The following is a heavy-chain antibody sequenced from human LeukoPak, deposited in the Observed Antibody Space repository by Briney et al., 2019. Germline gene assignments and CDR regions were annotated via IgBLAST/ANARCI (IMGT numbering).Heavy chain of an antibody. CDR1: GYTFSDYY. Sequence: ASVKVSCKASGYTFSDYYMHWVRQAPGQGLEWMGWLNPDSGGTNYAQKFQGRVTMTRDTSISTAYMEVSRLRFDGTAVYYCARGGQWELPFDYWGQGTLVTVSS. J-gene: IGHJ4*02. D-gene: IGHD1-26*01. CDR2: LNPDSGGT. V-gene: IGHV1-2*02. CDR3: ARGGQWELPFDY.